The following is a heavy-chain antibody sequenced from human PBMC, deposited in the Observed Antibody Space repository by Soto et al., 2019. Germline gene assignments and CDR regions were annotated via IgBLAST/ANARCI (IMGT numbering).Heavy chain of an antibody. CDR3: ARGWDANS. D-gene: IGHD6-19*01. CDR2: IYHSGIT. Sequence: PSETLSLTCNVSGASISSGNHYWSWVRQPPGKGLEWIGYIYHSGITNYNPSLKSRVTISADTSRNQFSLKVNSVTAADTAVYYCARGWDANSWGQGTLVTVSS. CDR1: GASISSGNHY. J-gene: IGHJ4*02. V-gene: IGHV4-61*01.